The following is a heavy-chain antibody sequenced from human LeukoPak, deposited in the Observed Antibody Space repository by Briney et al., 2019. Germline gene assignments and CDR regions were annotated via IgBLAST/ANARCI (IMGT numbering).Heavy chain of an antibody. Sequence: GGSLRLSCAASGFTFSSYAMNWVRQAPGKGLEWVGRIKRIIDGGTTDYAAPVKGRFTVSRDDSINTLYLQMSSLKTEDTAVYYCAAQGGSGDLRYWGQGTLVTVSS. V-gene: IGHV3-15*01. CDR2: IKRIIDGGTT. CDR3: AAQGGSGDLRY. CDR1: GFTFSSYA. J-gene: IGHJ4*02. D-gene: IGHD4-17*01.